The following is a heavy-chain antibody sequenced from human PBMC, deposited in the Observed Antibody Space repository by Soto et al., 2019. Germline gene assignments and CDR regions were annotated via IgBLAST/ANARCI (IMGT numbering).Heavy chain of an antibody. V-gene: IGHV3-43*01. J-gene: IGHJ1*01. CDR3: AKDTRKPLIRAEYFQH. CDR2: ISWDGGRT. Sequence: PGGSLRLSCAASGFTLDDYTMHWVRQAPGKGMEWVSLISWDGGRTYYADSVKGRFTISRDNSKNSLYLQMNSLRTEDTALYYLAKDTRKPLIRAEYFQHWGQGTLVTVCS. CDR1: GFTLDDYT. D-gene: IGHD3-16*02.